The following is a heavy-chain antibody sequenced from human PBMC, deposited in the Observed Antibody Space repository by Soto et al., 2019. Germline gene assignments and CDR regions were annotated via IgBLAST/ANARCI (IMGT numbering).Heavy chain of an antibody. V-gene: IGHV1-2*04. CDR1: GYTFTGYH. Sequence: ASVKVSCKASGYTFTGYHMHWVRQAPGQGLEWMGWINPNSGDTNYAQKFQGWVTMTRDTSISTAYMELSRLRSDDTAVYYCARGGASVENDDGSGSFYYYYMDVWGKGTTVSVSS. CDR3: ARGGASVENDDGSGSFYYYYMDV. J-gene: IGHJ6*03. D-gene: IGHD3-10*01. CDR2: INPNSGDT.